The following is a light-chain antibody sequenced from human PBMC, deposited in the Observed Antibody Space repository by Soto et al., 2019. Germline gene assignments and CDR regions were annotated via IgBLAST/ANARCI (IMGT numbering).Light chain of an antibody. Sequence: EIVLTQSPGTLSVSPGERATLSCRASQSVSSNLAWYQQKPGQAPRLLIYGASTRATGIPARFSGSGSGTEFTLTISRLEPEDSAVYYCQQYGGSPSITFGQGTRLEIK. J-gene: IGKJ5*01. CDR2: GAS. CDR3: QQYGGSPSIT. CDR1: QSVSSN. V-gene: IGKV3-20*01.